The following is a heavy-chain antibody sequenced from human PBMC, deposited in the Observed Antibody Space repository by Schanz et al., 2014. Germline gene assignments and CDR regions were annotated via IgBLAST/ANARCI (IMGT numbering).Heavy chain of an antibody. CDR1: GFTFSSYA. V-gene: IGHV3-23*01. D-gene: IGHD3-10*01. CDR2: ISGSGGST. Sequence: EVQLLESGGGLVQPGGSLRLSCAASGFTFSSYAMSWVRQAPGKGLEWVSGISGSGGSTYYADSVKGRFTISRENAKNSLYLQMNSLRAGDTAVYYCARVPYGSGSYWDYWGQGTLVTVSS. J-gene: IGHJ4*02. CDR3: ARVPYGSGSYWDY.